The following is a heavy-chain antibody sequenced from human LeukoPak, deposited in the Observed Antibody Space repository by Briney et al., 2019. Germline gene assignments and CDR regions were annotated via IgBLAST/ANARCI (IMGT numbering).Heavy chain of an antibody. CDR2: TWYDGSDR. D-gene: IGHD6-13*01. J-gene: IGHJ4*02. CDR3: ARGGGITWYDFDC. CDR1: GFTFSTYG. V-gene: IGHV3-33*01. Sequence: GGSLRLSCAASGFTFSTYGMHWVRQAPGKGLEWVAVTWYDGSDRSYADSVKGRFTISRDNSKNTLYLQMNSLRGEDTAVYYCARGGGITWYDFDCWGQGTLVTVSS.